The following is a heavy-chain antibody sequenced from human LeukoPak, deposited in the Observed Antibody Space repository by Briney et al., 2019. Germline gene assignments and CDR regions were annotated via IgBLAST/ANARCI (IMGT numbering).Heavy chain of an antibody. CDR1: GGTFSSYA. J-gene: IGHJ4*02. Sequence: GASVSVSCKASGGTFSSYAISWVRQAPGPRPEGRGRIIPILGIANYAQKFQGRVTITADKSTSTAYMELSSLRSEDTAVYYCARDSIGSSWSAPTDYWGQGTLVTVSS. CDR3: ARDSIGSSWSAPTDY. D-gene: IGHD6-13*01. V-gene: IGHV1-69*10. CDR2: IIPILGIA.